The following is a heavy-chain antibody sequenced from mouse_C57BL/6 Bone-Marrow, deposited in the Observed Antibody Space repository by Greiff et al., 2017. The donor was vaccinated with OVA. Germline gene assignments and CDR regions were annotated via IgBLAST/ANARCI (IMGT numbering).Heavy chain of an antibody. CDR3: ARRGYYSNYKDV. J-gene: IGHJ1*03. Sequence: VQLQQSGPVLVKPGASVKMSCKASGYTFTGYYMNWVKQSPGKSLEWIGVINPYNGGTSYNQKFKGKATLTVDKSSSTAYMELNSLTSEDSAVYYCARRGYYSNYKDVWGTGTTVTVSS. CDR2: INPYNGGT. D-gene: IGHD2-5*01. CDR1: GYTFTGYY. V-gene: IGHV1-19*01.